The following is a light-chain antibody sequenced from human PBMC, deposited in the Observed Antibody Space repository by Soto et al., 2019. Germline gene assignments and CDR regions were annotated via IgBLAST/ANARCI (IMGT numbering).Light chain of an antibody. CDR2: GTS. J-gene: IGKJ1*01. CDR3: QQYGRSPSGT. CDR1: QSVSSGD. Sequence: EIVLTQSPGTLSLSPGERATLSCRASQSVSSGDLAWYQQKPGQAPRLVIYGTSSRATGIPDRFSGRGSGTVSTLTISRPAPAAFGVYYCQQYGRSPSGTLGQGNKVEIK. V-gene: IGKV3-20*01.